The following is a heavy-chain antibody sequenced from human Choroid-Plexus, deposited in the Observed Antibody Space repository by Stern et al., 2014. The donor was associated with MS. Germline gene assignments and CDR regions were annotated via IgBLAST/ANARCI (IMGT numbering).Heavy chain of an antibody. CDR1: GFTFGRCA. CDR2: VSDDGSNK. CDR3: AKDRQYLTYFFDH. V-gene: IGHV3-30*18. J-gene: IGHJ5*02. D-gene: IGHD2/OR15-2a*01. Sequence: VHLVESGGGVVQPGRPLRLSCVASGFTFGRCAMPWVRQAPGKGLEWVAGVSDDGSNKYYADAVKGRFTISRDNSQNTLYMQMSSLRPEDTAVYYCAKDRQYLTYFFDHWGQGSLVTVSS.